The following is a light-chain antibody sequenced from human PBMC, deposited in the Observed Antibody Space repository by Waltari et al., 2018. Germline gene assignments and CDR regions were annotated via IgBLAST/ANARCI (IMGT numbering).Light chain of an antibody. CDR1: QGISNY. CDR3: LQLNSYPLT. CDR2: GAS. V-gene: IGKV1-9*01. J-gene: IGKJ4*01. Sequence: DIQLTQSPSFLSASVGDRVTITCRASQGISNYVAWYQQKPGKAPKLLISGASTLQSGVPSRFRGSGSETEFTLTISSLQPEDFATYFCLQLNSYPLTFGGGTNVEIK.